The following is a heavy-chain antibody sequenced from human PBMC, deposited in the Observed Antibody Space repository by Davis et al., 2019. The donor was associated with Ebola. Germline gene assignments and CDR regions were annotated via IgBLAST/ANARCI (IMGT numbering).Heavy chain of an antibody. CDR2: ISAYNGNT. Sequence: ASVKVSCKASGYTFTSYGISWVRQAPGQGLEWMGWISAYNGNTNYAQKFQGRVTMTRNTSISTAYMELSSLRSEDTAVYYCARREIYYYYGMDVWGQGTTVTVSS. J-gene: IGHJ6*02. CDR1: GYTFTSYG. V-gene: IGHV1-18*01. CDR3: ARREIYYYYGMDV.